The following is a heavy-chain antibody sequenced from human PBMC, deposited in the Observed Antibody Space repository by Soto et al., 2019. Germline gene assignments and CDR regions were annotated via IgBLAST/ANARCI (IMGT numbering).Heavy chain of an antibody. CDR3: ARRIMTTVTNWFDP. D-gene: IGHD4-17*01. Sequence: QLQLQESGPGLVKPSETLSLTCTVSGGSISSSSYYWGWIRQPPGKGLEWIGSIYYSGSTYYNPSLKSRVTISVDTPKNQFSLKLSSVTAADTAVYYCARRIMTTVTNWFDPWGQGTLVTVSS. CDR2: IYYSGST. J-gene: IGHJ5*02. CDR1: GGSISSSSYY. V-gene: IGHV4-39*01.